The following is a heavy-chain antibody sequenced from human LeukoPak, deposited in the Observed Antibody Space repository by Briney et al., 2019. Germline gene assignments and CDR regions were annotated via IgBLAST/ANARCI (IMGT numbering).Heavy chain of an antibody. V-gene: IGHV3-23*01. CDR2: ISTTGGST. D-gene: IGHD2-8*02. CDR1: GFSFSTNP. CDR3: VKILAPGGVYYFHY. J-gene: IGHJ4*02. Sequence: PGGSLRLSCAASGFSFSTNPTSWVRQAPGKGLEWVSGISTTGGSTYYADSVKGRLTISRDNSKNTLYLQMNSLRAEDTAVYYRVKILAPGGVYYFHYWGQGTLVTVSS.